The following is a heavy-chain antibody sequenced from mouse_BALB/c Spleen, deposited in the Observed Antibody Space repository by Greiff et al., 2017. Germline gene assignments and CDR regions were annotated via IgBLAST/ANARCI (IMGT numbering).Heavy chain of an antibody. D-gene: IGHD1-1*01. CDR1: GYTFTSYT. Sequence: QVQLQQSAAELARPGASVKMSCKASGYTFTSYTMHWVKQRPGQGLEWIGYINPSSGYTEYNQKFKDKTTLTADKSSSTAYMQLSSLTSEDSAVYYCARRDGSSWDAMDYWGQGTSVTVSS. CDR3: ARRDGSSWDAMDY. V-gene: IGHV1-4*02. CDR2: INPSSGYT. J-gene: IGHJ4*01.